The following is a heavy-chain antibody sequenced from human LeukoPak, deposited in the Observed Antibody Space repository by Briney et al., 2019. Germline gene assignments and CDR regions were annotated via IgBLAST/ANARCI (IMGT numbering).Heavy chain of an antibody. CDR2: INPNGGST. CDR1: GYTFTSYF. CDR3: ARGFRHGRGDY. V-gene: IGHV1-46*01. J-gene: IGHJ4*02. D-gene: IGHD5-24*01. Sequence: GASVKVSCKASGYTFTSYFIHWVRQAPGQGLEWMGIINPNGGSTTYAQRFQDRVTIARDTSTSTVYMDLSSLRSEDTAVYYCARGFRHGRGDYWGQGTLVTVSS.